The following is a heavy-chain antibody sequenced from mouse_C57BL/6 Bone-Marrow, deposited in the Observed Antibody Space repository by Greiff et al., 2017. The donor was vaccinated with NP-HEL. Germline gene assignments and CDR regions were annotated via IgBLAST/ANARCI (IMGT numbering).Heavy chain of an antibody. J-gene: IGHJ2*01. V-gene: IGHV5-6*01. Sequence: EVHLVESGGDLVKPGGSLKLSCAASGFTFSSYGMSWVRQTPDKRLEWVATISSGGSYTYYPDSVKGRFTISRDNAKNTLYLQMSSLKSEDTAMYYCARHECFDDWGQGTTLTVSS. CDR2: ISSGGSYT. CDR3: ARHECFDD. CDR1: GFTFSSYG.